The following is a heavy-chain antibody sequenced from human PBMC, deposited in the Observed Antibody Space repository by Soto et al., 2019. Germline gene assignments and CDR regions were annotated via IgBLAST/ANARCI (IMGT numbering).Heavy chain of an antibody. CDR1: GFTFNGYG. CDR3: AKDGGHSYGYSDF. V-gene: IGHV3-30*18. Sequence: PGGSLRLSCAASGFTFNGYGMHWVRQAPGKGLEWVAVIAYDGSNIDYADSVKGRFTISRDNSKNRLYLQMNSLRAEDTAVYYCAKDGGHSYGYSDFWGQGTLVTSPQ. D-gene: IGHD5-18*01. J-gene: IGHJ4*02. CDR2: IAYDGSNI.